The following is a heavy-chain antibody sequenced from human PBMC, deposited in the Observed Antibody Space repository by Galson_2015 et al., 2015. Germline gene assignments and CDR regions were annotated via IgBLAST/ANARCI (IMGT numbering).Heavy chain of an antibody. J-gene: IGHJ6*02. CDR2: IYPGDSDT. CDR1: GYSLTSYW. CDR3: ARRGRMVAAAYYYYYYGMDV. V-gene: IGHV5-51*03. Sequence: QSGAEVKKPGESLKISCKGSGYSLTSYWIGWVRQMPGKGLEWMGIIYPGDSDTRYSPSFQGQVTISADKSISTAYLQWSSLKASDTAMYYCARRGRMVAAAYYYYYYGMDVWGQGTTVTVSS. D-gene: IGHD6-13*01.